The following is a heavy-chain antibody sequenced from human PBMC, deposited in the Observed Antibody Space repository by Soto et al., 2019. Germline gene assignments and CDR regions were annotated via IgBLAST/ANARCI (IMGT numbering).Heavy chain of an antibody. J-gene: IGHJ5*02. CDR1: GYSFTNYW. V-gene: IGHV5-51*01. D-gene: IGHD5-18*01. Sequence: PGESLKISCKGSGYSFTNYWIGWVRQMPGKGLEWMGIIYPGDSDSRYSPSFQGQVTISADMSITTAYLQWSSLKASDTAMYYCARVDTYGSASDPWGQGTLVTVSS. CDR3: ARVDTYGSASDP. CDR2: IYPGDSDS.